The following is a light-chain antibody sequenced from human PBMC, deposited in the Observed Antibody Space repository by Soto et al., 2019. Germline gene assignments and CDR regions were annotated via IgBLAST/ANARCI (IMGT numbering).Light chain of an antibody. V-gene: IGKV1-5*01. Sequence: DIQMTQSPSTLSASIGDRVTITCRASQRINKWLAWHQQKPGKAPKLLIYDASSLQSGVPPRFSGRGSGTEFTLTISSLQPDDFATYYCQQYNSYWTVGQGTKVDIK. CDR1: QRINKW. CDR3: QQYNSYWT. J-gene: IGKJ1*01. CDR2: DAS.